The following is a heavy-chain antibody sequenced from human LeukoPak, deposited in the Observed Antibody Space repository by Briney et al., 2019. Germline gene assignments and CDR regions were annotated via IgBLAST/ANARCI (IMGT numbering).Heavy chain of an antibody. J-gene: IGHJ6*03. CDR2: ISGSGGST. D-gene: IGHD6-6*01. CDR1: GFTFSSYG. CDR3: AKDLSARSPYYMDV. Sequence: GGTLRLSCAASGFTFSSYGMSWVRQAPGKGLEWVSAISGSGGSTYYADSVKGRFTISRDNSKNTLYLQMNRLRAEDSAGYYCAKDLSARSPYYMDVWGKGTTVTVSS. V-gene: IGHV3-23*01.